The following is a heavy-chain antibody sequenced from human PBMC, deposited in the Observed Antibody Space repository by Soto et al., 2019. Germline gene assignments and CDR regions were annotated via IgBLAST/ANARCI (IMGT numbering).Heavy chain of an antibody. CDR1: DGSISSYY. V-gene: IGHV4-59*01. J-gene: IGHJ4*02. CDR2: ISGTGIT. D-gene: IGHD1-26*01. Sequence: PSETLSLTCTVSDGSISSYYWSWIRQPPGKELEWIDYISGTGITNYNPSLGGRVTISMDTSKNHFSLTLNSVTPVHTAVYYRAGLTNGTYLFDFLSQGALIAASS. CDR3: AGLTNGTYLFDF.